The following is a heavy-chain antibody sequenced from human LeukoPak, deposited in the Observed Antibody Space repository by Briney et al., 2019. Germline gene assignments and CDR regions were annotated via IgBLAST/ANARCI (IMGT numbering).Heavy chain of an antibody. J-gene: IGHJ5*02. CDR3: ARLESRYGWFDP. D-gene: IGHD3-3*01. Sequence: SETLSLTCTVSGGSISSYYWSWIRQPPGKGLEWIGYTYYSGSTNYNPSLKSRVTISVDTSKNQFSLKLSSVTAADTAVYYCARLESRYGWFDPWGQGTLVTVSS. CDR1: GGSISSYY. CDR2: TYYSGST. V-gene: IGHV4-59*01.